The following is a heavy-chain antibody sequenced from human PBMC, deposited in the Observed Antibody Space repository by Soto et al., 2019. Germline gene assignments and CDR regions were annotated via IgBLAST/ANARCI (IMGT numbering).Heavy chain of an antibody. CDR2: IYNGGST. J-gene: IGHJ4*02. CDR1: ADSLSSVGFH. Sequence: PPQTLSPTCTLSADSLSSVGFHCAWLRRPPGKGLEWFGYIYNGGSTYYRPSLESRMHTSRDATRKHDSLTLTSVTAADTAGYFWARAPVGVDTMSYFDYWGQGKLVTVPQ. D-gene: IGHD5-18*01. CDR3: ARAPVGVDTMSYFDY. V-gene: IGHV4-30-4*01.